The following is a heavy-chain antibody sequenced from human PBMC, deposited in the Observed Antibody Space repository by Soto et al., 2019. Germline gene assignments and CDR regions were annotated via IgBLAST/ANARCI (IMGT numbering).Heavy chain of an antibody. CDR2: ICYSGTT. Sequence: PSETLSLTCAVTGGSFSSINYCWGWIRKPPGERMEWIATICYSGTTYFNPSLKSRVTTSVDTSKNQFSLKLSSVTAADTAFYFCTMRDEVTTYYINRWGRGTLVTVS. V-gene: IGHV4-39*01. J-gene: IGHJ4*02. CDR1: GGSFSSINYC. CDR3: TMRDEVTTYYINR. D-gene: IGHD2-21*02.